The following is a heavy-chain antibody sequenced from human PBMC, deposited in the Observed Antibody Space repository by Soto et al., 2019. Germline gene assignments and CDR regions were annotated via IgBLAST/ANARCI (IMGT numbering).Heavy chain of an antibody. CDR2: IGSVGTYT. Sequence: QVQLVESGGGLVKPGGSLRLSCAASGITFSDHYMSWIRQAPGKGLEWVSYIGSVGTYTNYADSVKGRFTISRDNAKNLLYLQMNSLRAEDTAVYYCATATVVTVYNGAFDMWGQGTKVTVSS. J-gene: IGHJ3*02. D-gene: IGHD2-8*01. CDR3: ATATVVTVYNGAFDM. V-gene: IGHV3-11*06. CDR1: GITFSDHY.